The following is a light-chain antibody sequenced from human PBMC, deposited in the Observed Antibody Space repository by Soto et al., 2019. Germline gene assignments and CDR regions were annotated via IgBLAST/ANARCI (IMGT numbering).Light chain of an antibody. V-gene: IGKV1-39*01. CDR3: QQSYSTPWT. J-gene: IGKJ1*01. Sequence: DIQITQSPSSLSASVGDRVTITCQASQDISNYLNWYQQKPGKAPKLLIYDASNLETGVPSRFSGSGSGTDFTLTISSLQPEDFATYYCQQSYSTPWTFGQGTKVDIK. CDR2: DAS. CDR1: QDISNY.